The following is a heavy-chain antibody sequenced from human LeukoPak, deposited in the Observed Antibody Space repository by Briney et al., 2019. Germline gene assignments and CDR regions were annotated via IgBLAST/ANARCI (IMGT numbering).Heavy chain of an antibody. V-gene: IGHV1-2*02. CDR3: ARRGITIARGVKVHSWFDP. J-gene: IGHJ5*02. CDR2: INPNSGGT. CDR1: GYTFTRYY. D-gene: IGHD3-10*01. Sequence: ASVKVSFKASGYTFTRYYMHWVRQAPGQGLEWMGWINPNSGGTNYAQKFQGRVTMTRDTSISTAYLELSRLRSDDTAEYYCARRGITIARGVKVHSWFDPWGQGTLVTVSS.